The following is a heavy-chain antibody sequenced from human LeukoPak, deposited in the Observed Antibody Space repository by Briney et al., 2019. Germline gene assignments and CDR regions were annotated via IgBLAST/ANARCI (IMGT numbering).Heavy chain of an antibody. J-gene: IGHJ5*02. CDR2: ISYDGSNN. Sequence: SGGSLRLSCAASGFTFSSYAMHWVRQAPGKGLEWVAFISYDGSNNNYADSVKGRFTISRDNSKNTLYLQMNSLRAEDTAVYYCARDHLRRYDFWSGYSGWFDPWGQGTLVTVSS. D-gene: IGHD3-3*01. V-gene: IGHV3-30*04. CDR3: ARDHLRRYDFWSGYSGWFDP. CDR1: GFTFSSYA.